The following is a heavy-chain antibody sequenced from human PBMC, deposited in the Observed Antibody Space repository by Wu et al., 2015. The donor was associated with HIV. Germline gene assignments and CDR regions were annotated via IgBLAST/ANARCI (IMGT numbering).Heavy chain of an antibody. D-gene: IGHD2-2*01. J-gene: IGHJ4*02. V-gene: IGHV4-38-2*02. Sequence: QVQLQESGPGLVKPSETLSLTCTVSGYSISSGYYWGWIRQPPGKGLEWIGSIYHSGSTYYNPSLKSRVTISVDTSKNQFSLKLSSVTAADTAVYYCARDGRGYCSSTSCVGAWGQGTLGHRLL. CDR1: GYSISSGYY. CDR2: IYHSGST. CDR3: ARDGRGYCSSTSCVGA.